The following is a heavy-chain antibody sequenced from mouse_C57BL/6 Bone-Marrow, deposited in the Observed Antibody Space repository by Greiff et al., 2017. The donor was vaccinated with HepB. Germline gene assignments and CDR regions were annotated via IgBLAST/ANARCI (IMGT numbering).Heavy chain of an antibody. CDR1: GFSFTRGYF. V-gene: IGHV3-6*01. D-gene: IGHD2-4*01. CDR2: IRYDCSN. Sequence: EVKLMASGPGLVQPSQSLSLSCSVSGFSFTRGYFSYLLRHFPDNKLEWMGYIRYDCSNNYNPSLKNRISITRDTSKNQFFLKLNSVTTEDTATYYCARDGSYYDYDGFADWGQGTLVTVSA. CDR3: ARDGSYYDYDGFAD. J-gene: IGHJ3*01.